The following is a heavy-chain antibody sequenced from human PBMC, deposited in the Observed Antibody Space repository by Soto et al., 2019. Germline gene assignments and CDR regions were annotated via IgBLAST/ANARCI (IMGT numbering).Heavy chain of an antibody. CDR3: AIEGEKDYYDSSGLNYYYGMDV. V-gene: IGHV1-18*01. CDR1: GYTFTSYG. D-gene: IGHD3-22*01. CDR2: ISAYNGNT. J-gene: IGHJ6*02. Sequence: ASVKVSCKASGYTFTSYGISWVRQAPGQGLEWMGWISAYNGNTNYAQKLQGRVTMTTDTSTSTAYMEMRSLRSDDTAVYYCAIEGEKDYYDSSGLNYYYGMDVWGQGTTVTVSS.